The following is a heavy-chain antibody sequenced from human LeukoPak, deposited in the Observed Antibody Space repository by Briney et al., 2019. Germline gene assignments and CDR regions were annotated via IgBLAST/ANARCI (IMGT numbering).Heavy chain of an antibody. D-gene: IGHD1-26*01. V-gene: IGHV3-23*01. CDR3: ANGPSGSYSYFDY. CDR1: GFTFSSYA. Sequence: PGGSLRLSCAASGFTFSSYAMSWVRQAPGKGLEWVSAIGASGGSTYYADSVKGRFTISRDTSKNTLYLQMNSLRADDTAVYYCANGPSGSYSYFDYWGQGTLVTGSS. J-gene: IGHJ4*02. CDR2: IGASGGST.